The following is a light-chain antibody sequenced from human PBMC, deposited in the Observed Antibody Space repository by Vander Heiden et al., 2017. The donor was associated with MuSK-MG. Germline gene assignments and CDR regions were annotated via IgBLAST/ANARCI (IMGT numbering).Light chain of an antibody. CDR1: RPNIRAGFE. CDR3: QSYDSSLVV. J-gene: IGLJ2*01. CDR2: GNS. Sequence: QSVLTQPPSVAGAPGQWGTTPCTGRRPNIRAGFELDRYQQLPGTAPKLLIYGNSNRPSGVPDRFSGSKSGTSASLAITGLQAEDEADYYCQSYDSSLVVFGGGTKLTVL. V-gene: IGLV1-40*01.